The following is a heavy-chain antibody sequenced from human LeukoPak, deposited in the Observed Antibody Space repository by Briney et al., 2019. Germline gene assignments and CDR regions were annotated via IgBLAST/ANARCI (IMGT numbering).Heavy chain of an antibody. J-gene: IGHJ4*02. CDR2: IYYSGST. CDR3: ARLFHPALSGNYPFNY. V-gene: IGHV4-59*01. Sequence: SETLSLTCTVSGGSINSYYWSWIRQPPGKGLEWIAYIYYSGSTSYNPSLKSRVTISVDTSKNQFSLKLNSVTAADTAMYYCARLFHPALSGNYPFNYWGQGTLVTVSS. D-gene: IGHD1-26*01. CDR1: GGSINSYY.